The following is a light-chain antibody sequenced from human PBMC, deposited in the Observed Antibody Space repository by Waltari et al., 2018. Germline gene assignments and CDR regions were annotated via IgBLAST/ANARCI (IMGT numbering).Light chain of an antibody. V-gene: IGKV3-20*01. Sequence: EIVLTQSPGPLSLSPGERATLSCRASQSVSRTLAWYQQKLGQAPKLLIYGTSIRATGIPERFTGSGSGTDFSLTISSLEPEDFAIYFCQHYVRLPATFGQGTKVEIK. J-gene: IGKJ1*01. CDR1: QSVSRT. CDR2: GTS. CDR3: QHYVRLPAT.